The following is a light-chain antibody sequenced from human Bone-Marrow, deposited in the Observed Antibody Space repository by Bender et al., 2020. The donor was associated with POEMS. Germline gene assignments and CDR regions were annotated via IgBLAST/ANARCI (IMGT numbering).Light chain of an antibody. J-gene: IGLJ2*01. Sequence: QSALTQPASVSGSPGQSITISCTGTRSDVGSNDFVSWYQQHPGKAPKLIIYEASKRPSWVSIRFSGSRSANTASLTISGLQAEDEADYYCSAFAGVSTLLFGGGTKVTVL. CDR3: SAFAGVSTLL. V-gene: IGLV2-23*01. CDR1: RSDVGSNDF. CDR2: EAS.